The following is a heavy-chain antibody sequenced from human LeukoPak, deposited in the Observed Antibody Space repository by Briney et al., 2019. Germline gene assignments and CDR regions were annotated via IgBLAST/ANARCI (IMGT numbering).Heavy chain of an antibody. CDR1: GGTFSSYA. J-gene: IGHJ5*02. CDR2: IIPIFGTA. Sequence: SVKVSCKSSGGTFSSYAISWVRQAPGQGLEWMGVIIPIFGTANYAQKFQGRVTITADKSTSTAYMELSSLRSEDTAVYYCARDKGGYSSSWLNWFDPWGQGTLVTVSS. V-gene: IGHV1-69*06. CDR3: ARDKGGYSSSWLNWFDP. D-gene: IGHD6-13*01.